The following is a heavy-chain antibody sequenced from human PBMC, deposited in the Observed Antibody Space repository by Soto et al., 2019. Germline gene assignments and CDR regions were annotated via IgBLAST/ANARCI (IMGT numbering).Heavy chain of an antibody. CDR2: INWNGGST. Sequence: PGGSLRLSCAASGFTFDDYGMSWVRQAPGKGLEWVSGINWNGGSTGYADSVKGRFTISRDNAKNSLYLQMNSLRDEDTAVYYCARESSSYNWFDPWGQGTLVTVSS. CDR1: GFTFDDYG. V-gene: IGHV3-20*04. D-gene: IGHD6-13*01. CDR3: ARESSSYNWFDP. J-gene: IGHJ5*02.